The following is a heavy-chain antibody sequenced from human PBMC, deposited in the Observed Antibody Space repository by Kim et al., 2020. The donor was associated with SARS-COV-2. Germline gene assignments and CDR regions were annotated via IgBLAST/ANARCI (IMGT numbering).Heavy chain of an antibody. CDR1: GFRFTDYY. CDR3: SGVHYYDSSGYYGLDG. Sequence: GGSLRLSCAASGFRFTDYYMTWIRQAPGKGLEWISYISGGNVIYYADSVKGRLTVSRDNAEDSVYLQLNGLRAEDTAVYYCSGVHYYDSSGYYGLDGWGQGTLVTVSS. D-gene: IGHD3-22*01. V-gene: IGHV3-11*04. J-gene: IGHJ4*02. CDR2: ISGGNVI.